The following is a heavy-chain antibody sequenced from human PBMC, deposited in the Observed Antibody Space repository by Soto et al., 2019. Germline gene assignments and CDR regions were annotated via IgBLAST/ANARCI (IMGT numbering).Heavy chain of an antibody. D-gene: IGHD3-9*01. CDR2: TYYRSKWYN. Sequence: SQTLSLTCAISGDSVSSNRATWNWFRQSPSRGLEWLGRTYYRSKWYNDYAVSVKSRITINPDTSKNQFSLQLNSVTPEDTAVYYCARTDILTGYHPSFDIWGQGTMVTVSS. V-gene: IGHV6-1*01. CDR1: GDSVSSNRAT. J-gene: IGHJ3*02. CDR3: ARTDILTGYHPSFDI.